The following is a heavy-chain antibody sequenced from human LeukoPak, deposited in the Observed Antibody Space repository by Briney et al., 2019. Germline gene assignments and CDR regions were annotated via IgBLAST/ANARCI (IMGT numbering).Heavy chain of an antibody. CDR2: ISTSATYI. D-gene: IGHD1-1*01. CDR1: GFTFSSYS. CDR3: AKDRTFDY. J-gene: IGHJ4*02. Sequence: GGSLRLSCAASGFTFSSYSMNWVRQAPGKGLGWVSSISTSATYIYYADSLKGRFTMSRDNAKNSLYLQMNSLRAEDTAVYYCAKDRTFDYWGQGTLVTVSS. V-gene: IGHV3-21*06.